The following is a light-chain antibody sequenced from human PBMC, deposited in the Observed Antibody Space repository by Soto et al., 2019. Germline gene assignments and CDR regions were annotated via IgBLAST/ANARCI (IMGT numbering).Light chain of an antibody. CDR2: EVS. Sequence: QSALTQPPSASGSPGQSVTISCTGTSSDVGGYNYVFWYQQQPGKAPKLVIYEVSKRPSGVPDRFSGCKSGNAASLTVSGLQDEDEADYYCCSYAGSNNYVVGTGTKLTVL. V-gene: IGLV2-8*01. J-gene: IGLJ1*01. CDR3: CSYAGSNNYV. CDR1: SSDVGGYNY.